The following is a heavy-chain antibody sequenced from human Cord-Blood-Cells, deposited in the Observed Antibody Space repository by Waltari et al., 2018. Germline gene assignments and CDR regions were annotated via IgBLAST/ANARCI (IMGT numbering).Heavy chain of an antibody. Sequence: QLQLQESGPGLVKPSETLSLTCTVSGGSISSSSYYWGWIRQPPGKGLEWIGSIYYSGSTCYNPSLKRRVTISVDTSKNQFSLKLSSVTAADTAVYYCAKYSSGWYWYFDLWGRGTLVTVSS. V-gene: IGHV4-39*01. J-gene: IGHJ2*01. CDR2: IYYSGST. D-gene: IGHD6-19*01. CDR1: GGSISSSSYY. CDR3: AKYSSGWYWYFDL.